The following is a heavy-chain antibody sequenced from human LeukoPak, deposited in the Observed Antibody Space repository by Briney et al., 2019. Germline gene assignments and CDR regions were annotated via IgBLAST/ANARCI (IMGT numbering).Heavy chain of an antibody. CDR2: IYPGDSDT. J-gene: IGHJ4*02. Sequence: GESLKISCKGSGYSFTSYWIGWVRPMPGKGLEWMVIIYPGDSDTRYSPSFQGQVTISADKSISTAYLQWSSLKASDTAMYYCASESSGSYLSFDYWGQGTLVTVSS. D-gene: IGHD3-10*01. V-gene: IGHV5-51*01. CDR3: ASESSGSYLSFDY. CDR1: GYSFTSYW.